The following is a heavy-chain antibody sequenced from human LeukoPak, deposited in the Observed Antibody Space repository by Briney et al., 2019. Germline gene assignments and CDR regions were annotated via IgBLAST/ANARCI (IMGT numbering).Heavy chain of an antibody. J-gene: IGHJ4*02. CDR1: GDSINNYY. CDR2: IYYSGTT. D-gene: IGHD3-22*01. Sequence: SETLSLTCTVSGDSINNYYWSWIRQPPGKGLEWIGYIYYSGTTDYNPSLKSRVTLSVDTSKNQFSLKLNPVTAADTAVYYCARGFYDSSGYSSPFDSWGQGTRVTVSS. V-gene: IGHV4-59*08. CDR3: ARGFYDSSGYSSPFDS.